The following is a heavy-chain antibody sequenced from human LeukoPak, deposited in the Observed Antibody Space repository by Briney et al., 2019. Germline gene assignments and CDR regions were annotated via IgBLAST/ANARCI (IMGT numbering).Heavy chain of an antibody. V-gene: IGHV3-48*04. J-gene: IGHJ4*02. CDR2: ITSSSSTI. D-gene: IGHD5-18*01. CDR3: ARVGWAMVTGECVDY. Sequence: PGGALRLSCAASGFTFRSYSMNWVRQAPGKGLEWISYITSSSSTIYYADSVKGRFTISRDNAKNSLYLQMNSLRVEDTAVYYCARVGWAMVTGECVDYWGQGTLVTVSS. CDR1: GFTFRSYS.